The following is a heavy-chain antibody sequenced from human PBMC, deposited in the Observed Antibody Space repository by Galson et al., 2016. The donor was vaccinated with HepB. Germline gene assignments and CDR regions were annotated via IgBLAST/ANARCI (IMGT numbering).Heavy chain of an antibody. J-gene: IGHJ4*02. Sequence: SLRLSCAASGFTFRTYWMHWVRQSPGMGLVWFSRISSDGLTTTYADSVKGRFTISRDNGRNTLYLQMNSLRAEDTGVYYCARDQARRGPTTFDNWDQGTLVNVSS. CDR2: ISSDGLTT. CDR3: ARDQARRGPTTFDN. D-gene: IGHD1-26*01. V-gene: IGHV3-74*03. CDR1: GFTFRTYW.